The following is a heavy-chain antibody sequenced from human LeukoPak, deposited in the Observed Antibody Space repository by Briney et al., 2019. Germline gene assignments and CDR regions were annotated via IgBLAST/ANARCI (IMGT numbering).Heavy chain of an antibody. D-gene: IGHD3-3*01. V-gene: IGHV3-23*01. J-gene: IGHJ6*02. CDR3: AKDAPSGGYYTDYYYSGMDV. CDR2: ISGSGGST. CDR1: GFTFSSYA. Sequence: GGSLRLSCAASGFTFSSYAMSWVRQAPGKGLEWVSAISGSGGSTYYADSVKGRFTISRDNSKNTLYLQMNSLRAEDTAVYYCAKDAPSGGYYTDYYYSGMDVWGQGTTVTVSS.